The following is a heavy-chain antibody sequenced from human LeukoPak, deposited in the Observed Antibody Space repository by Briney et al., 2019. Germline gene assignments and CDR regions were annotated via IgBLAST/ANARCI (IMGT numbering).Heavy chain of an antibody. CDR1: GYTFTGYY. CDR2: INPNSGGT. Sequence: ASVKVSCKASGYTFTGYYMHWVRQAPGQGLEWMGWINPNSGGTNYAQKFQGRVTMTRDTSISTAYMELSRLRSDDTAVYYCARDLEESRGWYPIDYWGQGTLVTVSS. D-gene: IGHD6-19*01. J-gene: IGHJ4*02. CDR3: ARDLEESRGWYPIDY. V-gene: IGHV1-2*02.